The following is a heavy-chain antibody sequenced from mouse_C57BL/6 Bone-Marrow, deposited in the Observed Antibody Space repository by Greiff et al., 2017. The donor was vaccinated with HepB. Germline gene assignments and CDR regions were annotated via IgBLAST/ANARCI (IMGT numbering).Heavy chain of an antibody. CDR2: INPYNGGT. D-gene: IGHD1-1*01. CDR3: ARLGTVVPKRYFDV. CDR1: GYTFTDYY. J-gene: IGHJ1*03. V-gene: IGHV1-19*01. Sequence: EVQLQQSGPVLVKPGASVKMSCKASGYTFTDYYMNWVKQSHGKSLEWIGVINPYNGGTSYNQKFKGKATLTVDKSSSTAYMELNSLTSEDSAVYYCARLGTVVPKRYFDVWGTGTTVTVSS.